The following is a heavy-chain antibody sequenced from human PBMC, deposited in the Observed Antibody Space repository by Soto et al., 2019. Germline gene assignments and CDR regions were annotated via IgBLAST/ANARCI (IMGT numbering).Heavy chain of an antibody. D-gene: IGHD5-12*01. J-gene: IGHJ4*02. CDR2: ISYSGST. CDR1: GGSISSGGYY. V-gene: IGHV4-61*08. Sequence: PSETLSLTCTVSGGSISSGGYYWSWIRQHPGTGLEWIGYISYSGSTNYNPSLKSRVTISVDTSKNQFSLKLSSVTPADTAVYYCATTSSGYDWDDYFDSWGQGTLVTVSS. CDR3: ATTSSGYDWDDYFDS.